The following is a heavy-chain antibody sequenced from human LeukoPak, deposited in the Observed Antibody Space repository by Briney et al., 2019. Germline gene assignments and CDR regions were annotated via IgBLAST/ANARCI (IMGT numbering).Heavy chain of an antibody. CDR1: GFTVSSNY. J-gene: IGHJ4*02. Sequence: GGSLRLSCAASGFTVSSNYMSWVRQAPGKGLEWVANIKQDGSEKYYVDSVKGRFIISRDNAKNSLFLQMNSLRAEDTAVYYCARGEYYYDGGYWGQGTLVTVSS. V-gene: IGHV3-7*04. CDR3: ARGEYYYDGGY. CDR2: IKQDGSEK. D-gene: IGHD3-22*01.